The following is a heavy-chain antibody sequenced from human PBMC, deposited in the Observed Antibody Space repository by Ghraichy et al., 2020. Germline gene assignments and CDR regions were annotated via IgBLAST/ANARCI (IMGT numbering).Heavy chain of an antibody. CDR2: ISGSGSGGNT. Sequence: GGSLRLSCAASGFTFSSFALNWVRQALGKGLEWVSSISGSGSGGNTYYADSVKGRFTISRDDSQITLYLEMNSLRADDTALYYCAKSRSSSSTSCYNHWGQGTLITVSS. CDR3: AKSRSSSSTSCYNH. CDR1: GFTFSSFA. V-gene: IGHV3-23*01. D-gene: IGHD2-2*02. J-gene: IGHJ5*02.